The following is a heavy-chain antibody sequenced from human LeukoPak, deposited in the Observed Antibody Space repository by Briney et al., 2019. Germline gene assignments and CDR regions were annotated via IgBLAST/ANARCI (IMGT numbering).Heavy chain of an antibody. D-gene: IGHD2-15*01. J-gene: IGHJ4*02. CDR1: GGTFSSYA. V-gene: IGHV1-69*05. CDR2: IIPIFGTA. CDR3: ARERLREGGGNYFDY. Sequence: SVKVSCKASGGTFSSYAIGWVRQAPGQGLEWMGRIIPIFGTANYAQKFQGRVTITTDESTSTAYMELSSLRSEDTAVYYCARERLREGGGNYFDYWGQGTLVTVSS.